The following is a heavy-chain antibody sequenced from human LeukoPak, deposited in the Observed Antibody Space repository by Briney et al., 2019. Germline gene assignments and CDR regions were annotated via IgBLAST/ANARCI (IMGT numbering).Heavy chain of an antibody. CDR3: ARGYNGYEP. V-gene: IGHV4-61*02. Sequence: SQTLSLTCTVSGGSISSGSYYWSWIRQPAGKGLEWIGRISTSGRSNYNPSLKSRVTISVDTSKNQFSLKLSSVTAADTAGYYCARGYNGYEPWGQGTLVTVSS. CDR2: ISTSGRS. J-gene: IGHJ5*02. D-gene: IGHD5-12*01. CDR1: GGSISSGSYY.